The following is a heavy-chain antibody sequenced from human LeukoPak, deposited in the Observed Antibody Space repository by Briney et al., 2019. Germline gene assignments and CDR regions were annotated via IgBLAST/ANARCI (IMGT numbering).Heavy chain of an antibody. CDR2: IIPIFGTA. D-gene: IGHD1-1*01. CDR1: GGTFSSYA. J-gene: IGHJ4*02. V-gene: IGHV1-69*13. Sequence: GASVKVSCKASGGTFSSYAISWVRQAPGQGLEWMGGIIPIFGTANYAQKFQGRVTITADGSTSTAYMELSSLRSEDTAVYYCARRRRGMGHYFDYWGQGTLVTVSS. CDR3: ARRRRGMGHYFDY.